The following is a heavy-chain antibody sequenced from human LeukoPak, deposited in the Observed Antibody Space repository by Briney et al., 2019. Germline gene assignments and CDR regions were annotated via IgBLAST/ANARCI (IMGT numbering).Heavy chain of an antibody. CDR2: INPSGGST. CDR1: GYTFTGYY. CDR3: ARAFIVRGVTRHFDY. V-gene: IGHV1-46*01. D-gene: IGHD3-10*01. Sequence: ASVKVSCKASGYTFTGYYMHWVRQAPGQGLEWMGIINPSGGSTGYAQKFQGRVTMTRDTSTSTVYMELSSLRSEDTAVYYCARAFIVRGVTRHFDYWGQGTLVTVSS. J-gene: IGHJ4*02.